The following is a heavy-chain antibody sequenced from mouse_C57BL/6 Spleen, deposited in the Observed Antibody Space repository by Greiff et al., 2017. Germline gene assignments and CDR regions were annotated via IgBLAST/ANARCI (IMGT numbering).Heavy chain of an antibody. D-gene: IGHD2-2*01. Sequence: VQLKESGPEMVKPGASVKIPCKASGYTFTDYNMDWVKQSHGKSLEWIGDINPNNGGTIYNQKFKGKATLTVDKSSSTAYMELRSLTSEDTAVYYCARKGGYPHYAMDYWGQGTSVTVSS. J-gene: IGHJ4*01. CDR3: ARKGGYPHYAMDY. CDR1: GYTFTDYN. CDR2: INPNNGGT. V-gene: IGHV1-18*01.